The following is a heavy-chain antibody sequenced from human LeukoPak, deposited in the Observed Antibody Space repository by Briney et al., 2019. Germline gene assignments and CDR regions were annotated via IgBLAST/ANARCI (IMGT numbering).Heavy chain of an antibody. V-gene: IGHV3-21*01. CDR1: GLTFSSYS. CDR2: ISSSSSYI. D-gene: IGHD6-19*01. Sequence: PGGSLRLSCAASGLTFSSYSMNWVRQAPGKGLEWVSSISSSSSYIYYADSVKGRFTISRDNAKNSLYLQMNSLRAEDTAVYYCARGGSGSGSWFDPWGQGTLVTVSS. J-gene: IGHJ5*02. CDR3: ARGGSGSGSWFDP.